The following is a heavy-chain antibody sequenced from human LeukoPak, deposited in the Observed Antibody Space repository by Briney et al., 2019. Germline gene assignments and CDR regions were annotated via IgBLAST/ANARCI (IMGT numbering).Heavy chain of an antibody. D-gene: IGHD5-18*01. CDR1: GFTFSSYS. CDR3: ARDGGYSYGPPDYFDY. J-gene: IGHJ4*02. Sequence: GGSLRLSCAASGFTFSSYSMNRVRQAPGKGLEWVSSISSSSSYIYYADSVKGRFTISRDNAKNSLYLQMNSLRVEDTAVYYCARDGGYSYGPPDYFDYWGQGTLVTVSS. CDR2: ISSSSSYI. V-gene: IGHV3-21*01.